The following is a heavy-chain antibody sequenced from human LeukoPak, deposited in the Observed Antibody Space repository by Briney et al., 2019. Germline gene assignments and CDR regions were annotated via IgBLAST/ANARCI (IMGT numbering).Heavy chain of an antibody. CDR3: ARFIGYYNYLMDV. V-gene: IGHV4-38-2*01. Sequence: PSETLSLTCAVFGYSINSNYYWGWIRQPPGKGLEYIGAMYHTGRPYYNPSLKSRVTMSRDTSMNKFSLKVTSLTAADTAVYFCARFIGYYNYLMDVWGKGRTVTVSS. CDR2: MYHTGRP. CDR1: GYSINSNYY. J-gene: IGHJ6*03.